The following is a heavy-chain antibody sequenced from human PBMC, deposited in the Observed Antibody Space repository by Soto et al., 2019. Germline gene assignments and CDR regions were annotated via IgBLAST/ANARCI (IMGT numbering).Heavy chain of an antibody. CDR1: GFTFSSYA. V-gene: IGHV3-23*01. D-gene: IGHD3-3*01. CDR2: ISGSGGST. Sequence: GGALRLSCAASGFTFSSYAMSWVRQAPGKGLEWVSAISGSGGSTYYADSVKGRFTISRDNSKNTLYLQMNSLRAEDTAVYYCAKLNHDFWSGYHQINVDSRGQATPAPV. CDR3: AKLNHDFWSGYHQINVDS. J-gene: IGHJ4*02.